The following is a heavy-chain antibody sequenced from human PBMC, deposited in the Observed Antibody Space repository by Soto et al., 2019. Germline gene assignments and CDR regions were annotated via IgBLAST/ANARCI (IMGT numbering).Heavy chain of an antibody. V-gene: IGHV3-48*02. J-gene: IGHJ4*02. CDR3: ARDHYCSGDTCYLISFDY. Sequence: GGSHSLSCATSGFNFSTYSMNWVRQAPGKGLEWVSFISSSGDTIHYADSVKGRFTVSRDNAKNSLYLQMNSLRDEDTAVYYCARDHYCSGDTCYLISFDYWGQGTQVTVSS. CDR1: GFNFSTYS. D-gene: IGHD2-15*01. CDR2: ISSSGDTI.